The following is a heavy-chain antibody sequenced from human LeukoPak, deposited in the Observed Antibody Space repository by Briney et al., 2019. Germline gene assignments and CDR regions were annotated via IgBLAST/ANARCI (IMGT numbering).Heavy chain of an antibody. CDR1: GFTFSTYW. J-gene: IGHJ4*02. D-gene: IGHD5-12*01. Sequence: GGSLRLSCAVSGFTFSTYWMHWVRQAPGKGLVWVSHIRSDGRTTTYADSVKGRFTISRDNAKNTLYLQMNSLRAEDTAVYYCARDRGYTQGYWGQGTLVTVSS. V-gene: IGHV3-74*01. CDR3: ARDRGYTQGY. CDR2: IRSDGRTT.